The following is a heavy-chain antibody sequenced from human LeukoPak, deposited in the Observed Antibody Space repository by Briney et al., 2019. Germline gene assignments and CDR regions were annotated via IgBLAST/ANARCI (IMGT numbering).Heavy chain of an antibody. Sequence: PGGSLRLSCAASGFTRSSYERSWVRPAPGKGLDWVSYISTSGRTIHYADSVRGRFSISRDNAKNSLYLQMNSLRAEDTALYYCARAVADDVRGYYFDYWGQGTLVTVSS. CDR2: ISTSGRTI. D-gene: IGHD3-16*01. CDR3: ARAVADDVRGYYFDY. V-gene: IGHV3-48*03. J-gene: IGHJ4*02. CDR1: GFTRSSYE.